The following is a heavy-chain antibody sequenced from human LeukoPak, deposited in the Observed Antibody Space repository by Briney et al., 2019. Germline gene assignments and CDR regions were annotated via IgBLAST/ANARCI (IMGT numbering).Heavy chain of an antibody. V-gene: IGHV1-46*01. D-gene: IGHD3-22*01. CDR3: ARDGYYYDSSGYYPDY. CDR1: GYTFTSYY. CDR2: INPSGSST. J-gene: IGHJ4*02. Sequence: ASVQVSCKTSGYTFTSYYIHWLRQAPGQGLEWMGLINPSGSSTLYAQKFQGRVTMTRDMSTTTDYMELSRLRSDDTAVYYCARDGYYYDSSGYYPDYWGQGTLVTVSS.